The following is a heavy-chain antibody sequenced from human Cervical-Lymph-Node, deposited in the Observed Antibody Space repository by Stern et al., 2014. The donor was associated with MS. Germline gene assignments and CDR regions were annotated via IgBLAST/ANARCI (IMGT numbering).Heavy chain of an antibody. CDR1: NDSLDSFY. CDR3: ARVGGYCSGGSCLALDP. CDR2: IFYAETS. J-gene: IGHJ5*02. D-gene: IGHD2-15*01. Sequence: QVQLVQSGPGLVRPSETLSLTCTVSNDSLDSFYWSWIRQPPGKGLEWIGSIFYAETSDYNPSLKSRFAMSMDTSKSQVYLKMSSVTAADTAVYYCARVGGYCSGGSCLALDPWGQGTLVTVSS. V-gene: IGHV4-59*01.